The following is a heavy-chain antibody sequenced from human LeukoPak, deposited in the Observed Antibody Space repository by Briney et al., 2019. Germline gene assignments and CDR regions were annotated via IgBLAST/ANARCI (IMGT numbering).Heavy chain of an antibody. J-gene: IGHJ4*02. CDR1: GYTFTGYY. V-gene: IGHV1-2*02. CDR2: INPNSGGT. CDR3: ARGDIVVVPADPRDDY. Sequence: ASVKVSCKASGYTFTGYYMHWVRRAPGQGLEWMGWINPNSGGTNYAQKFQGRVTMTRDTSISTAYMELSRLRSDDTAVYYCARGDIVVVPADPRDDYWGQGTLVTVSS. D-gene: IGHD2-2*01.